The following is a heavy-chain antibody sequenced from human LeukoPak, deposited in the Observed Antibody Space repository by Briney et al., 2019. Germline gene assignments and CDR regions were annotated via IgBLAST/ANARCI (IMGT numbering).Heavy chain of an antibody. V-gene: IGHV4-34*01. CDR3: AGTTVTTQWFDP. CDR2: INHSGST. Sequence: PSETLSLTCAVYGGSFSAYYWSWIRQPPGKGLEWIGEINHSGSTNYNPSLKSRVTISVDTSKNQFSLKLSSVTAADTAVYYCAGTTVTTQWFDPWGQGTLVTVSS. D-gene: IGHD4-17*01. J-gene: IGHJ5*02. CDR1: GGSFSAYY.